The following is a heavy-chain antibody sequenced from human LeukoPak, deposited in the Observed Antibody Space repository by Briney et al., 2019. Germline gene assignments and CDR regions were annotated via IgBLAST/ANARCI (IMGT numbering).Heavy chain of an antibody. V-gene: IGHV4-39*01. CDR3: AKHSGAGVSTAFYYGMDL. Sequence: SETLSLTCTVSGGSTSSDSYYWAWIRQSPGKGLEWIGTVYCSGDTYYNPSLKSRVTISVDTSKNQFSLKVRSVTAADTAVYYCAKHSGAGVSTAFYYGMDLWGQGTTVTVSS. CDR2: VYCSGDT. D-gene: IGHD1-1*01. CDR1: GGSTSSDSYY. J-gene: IGHJ6*02.